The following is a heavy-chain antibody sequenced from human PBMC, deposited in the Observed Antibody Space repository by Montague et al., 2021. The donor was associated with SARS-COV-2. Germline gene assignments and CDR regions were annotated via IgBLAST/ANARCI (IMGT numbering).Heavy chain of an antibody. J-gene: IGHJ6*03. CDR2: LLTSGAT. CDR3: ARDSPHFDFWRGHYGDKYYMDI. V-gene: IGHV4-61*02. CDR1: GDSITSKTHY. D-gene: IGHD3-3*01. Sequence: TLSLTRTVSGDSITSKTHYWDWVRRPAGKGLEWIGRLLTSGATNFXPSLKSRLTISRDTSKNEFYLKLSSVTAADTAVYYCARDSPHFDFWRGHYGDKYYMDIWGKGTTVTVS.